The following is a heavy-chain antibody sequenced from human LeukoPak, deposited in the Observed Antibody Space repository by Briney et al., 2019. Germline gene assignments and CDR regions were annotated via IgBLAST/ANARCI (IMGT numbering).Heavy chain of an antibody. CDR1: GFTVSNNY. J-gene: IGHJ2*01. V-gene: IGHV3-53*01. CDR2: IYSGGTT. D-gene: IGHD4-23*01. CDR3: ASLRWYGEWYFNL. Sequence: PGGSLRLSCAASGFTVSNNYMSWVRQAPGKGLEWVSVIYSGGTTYYGDSVKGRFTISRDNSKNTLYLQMNSLRAEDTAVYYCASLRWYGEWYFNLWGRGTLVTVSS.